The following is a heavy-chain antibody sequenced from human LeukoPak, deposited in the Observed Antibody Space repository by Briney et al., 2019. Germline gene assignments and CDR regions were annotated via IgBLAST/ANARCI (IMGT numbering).Heavy chain of an antibody. CDR3: AREAIVGATTEYYFDY. V-gene: IGHV3-53*01. Sequence: GGSLRLSCAASGFTVSSNYMSWVRQAPGKGLEWVSVIYSGGSTYYADSVKDRFTISRDNSKNTLYLQMNSLRAEDTDVYYCAREAIVGATTEYYFDYWGQGTLVTVSS. CDR2: IYSGGST. CDR1: GFTVSSNY. J-gene: IGHJ4*02. D-gene: IGHD1-26*01.